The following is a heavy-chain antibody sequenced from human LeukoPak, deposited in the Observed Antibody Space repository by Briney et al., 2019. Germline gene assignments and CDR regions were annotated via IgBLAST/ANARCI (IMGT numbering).Heavy chain of an antibody. CDR3: GRDWGLAAAFDI. CDR1: GFTFSSYW. V-gene: IGHV3-74*01. D-gene: IGHD3-16*01. CDR2: LNRGGSST. J-gene: IGHJ3*02. Sequence: GGSLRLSCAASGFTFSSYWMHWVRQVPGKGLVWVSRLNRGGSSTSHADSVKGRFTISRDNAKNTLYLQMNSLRAEDTAVYYCGRDWGLAAAFDIWGQGTMVRLST.